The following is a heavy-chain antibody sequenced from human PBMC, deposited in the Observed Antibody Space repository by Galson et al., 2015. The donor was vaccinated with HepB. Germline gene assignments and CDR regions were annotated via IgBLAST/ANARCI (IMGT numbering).Heavy chain of an antibody. V-gene: IGHV3-30*03. CDR1: GFSFSHYW. D-gene: IGHD6-19*01. J-gene: IGHJ4*02. CDR3: ARDRVEQWLENHFDY. CDR2: ISYDGSIK. Sequence: SLRLSCAASGFSFSHYWMSWVRQAPGKGLGWVAVISYDGSIKWYADSVKGRFTISRDDSKNTLYLQMNSPKSEDTAVYYCARDRVEQWLENHFDYWGQGSLVTVSS.